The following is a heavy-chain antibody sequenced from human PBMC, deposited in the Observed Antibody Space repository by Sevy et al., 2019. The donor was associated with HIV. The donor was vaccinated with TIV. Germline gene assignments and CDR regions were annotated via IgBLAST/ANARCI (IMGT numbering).Heavy chain of an antibody. V-gene: IGHV1-18*04. CDR1: GYTFTSYG. Sequence: ASVKVSCNASGYTFTSYGISWVRQAPGQGLEWMGWISAYNGNTNYSQKFQGRFTMTTDTSTSTAYMELRSLRSDDTAVEYCARDFPLGYIALAARKYYFDYWGQGTLVTVSS. CDR3: ARDFPLGYIALAARKYYFDY. D-gene: IGHD6-19*01. J-gene: IGHJ4*02. CDR2: ISAYNGNT.